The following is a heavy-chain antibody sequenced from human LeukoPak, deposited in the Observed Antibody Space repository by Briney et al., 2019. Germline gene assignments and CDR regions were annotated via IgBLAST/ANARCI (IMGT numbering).Heavy chain of an antibody. Sequence: SQTLSRTCTISGDSVSSNSAAWNWTRQSPSRGLEWLGRTYYRSKWYNDYAVSVKSRITINPDTSKNQFSLQLNSVTPEDTAVYYCARSVEWELLPFDYWGQGNLVTVSS. J-gene: IGHJ4*02. CDR2: TYYRSKWYN. D-gene: IGHD1-26*01. CDR3: ARSVEWELLPFDY. CDR1: GDSVSSNSAA. V-gene: IGHV6-1*01.